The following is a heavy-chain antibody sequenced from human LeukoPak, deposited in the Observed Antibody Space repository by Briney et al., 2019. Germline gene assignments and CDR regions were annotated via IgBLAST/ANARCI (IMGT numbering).Heavy chain of an antibody. CDR3: AGGSTGVCDY. J-gene: IGHJ4*02. CDR2: IKQEGREK. CDR1: GFTFSSNW. Sequence: GGSLRLSCAASGFTFSSNWMSWVRQPPGKGLEWVAKIKQEGREKYYVDSVKGRFTISRDTAKNSLYLQMNSLRAEDTAVYYCAGGSTGVCDYWGQGTLVTVSS. D-gene: IGHD3-10*01. V-gene: IGHV3-7*03.